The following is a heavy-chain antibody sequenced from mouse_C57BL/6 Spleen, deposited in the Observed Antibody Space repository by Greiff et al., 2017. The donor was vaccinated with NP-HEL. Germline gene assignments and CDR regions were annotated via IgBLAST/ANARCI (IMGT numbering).Heavy chain of an antibody. J-gene: IGHJ2*01. V-gene: IGHV2-2*01. D-gene: IGHD1-1*01. CDR3: ARYYGSSYPYYFDY. CDR1: GFSLTSYG. CDR2: IWSGGST. Sequence: VQLQESGPGLVQPSQSLSITCTVSGFSLTSYGVHWVRQSPGKGLEWLGVIWSGGSTDYNAAFISRLSISKDNSKSQVFFKMNSLQADDTAIYYCARYYGSSYPYYFDYWGQGTTLTVSS.